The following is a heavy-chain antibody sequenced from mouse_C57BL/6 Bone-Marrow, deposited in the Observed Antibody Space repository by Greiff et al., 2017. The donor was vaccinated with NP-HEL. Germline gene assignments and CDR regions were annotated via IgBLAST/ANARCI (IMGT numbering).Heavy chain of an antibody. D-gene: IGHD1-1*01. J-gene: IGHJ2*01. V-gene: IGHV1-53*01. CDR1: GYTFTSYW. CDR2: INPSNGGT. Sequence: QVQLQQSGTELVKPGASVKLSCKASGYTFTSYWMHWVKQRPGQGLEWIGNINPSNGGTNYNEKFKSKATLTVDKSSSTAYMQLSGLTSEDSAVYYCARAPLRTTVVARGLDYWGQGTTLTVSS. CDR3: ARAPLRTTVVARGLDY.